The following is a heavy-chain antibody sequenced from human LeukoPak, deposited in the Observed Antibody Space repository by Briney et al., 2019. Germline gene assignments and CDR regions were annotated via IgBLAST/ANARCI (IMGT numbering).Heavy chain of an antibody. J-gene: IGHJ4*02. Sequence: ASVKVSCKVSGYTLTELSMHWVRQAPGKGLEWMGGFDPEDGETIYAQKFQGRVTITADESTSTAYMELSSLRSEDTAVYYCAISLDSSPQGYWGQGTLVTVSS. CDR1: GYTLTELS. CDR2: FDPEDGET. CDR3: AISLDSSPQGY. V-gene: IGHV1-24*01. D-gene: IGHD6-13*01.